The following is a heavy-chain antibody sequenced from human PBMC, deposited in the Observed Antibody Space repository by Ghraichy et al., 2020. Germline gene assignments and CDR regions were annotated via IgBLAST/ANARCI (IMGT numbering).Heavy chain of an antibody. J-gene: IGHJ6*02. V-gene: IGHV1-8*01. D-gene: IGHD3-10*01. CDR3: ARGGENYYGSGSYPTYYYYGMDV. CDR2: MNPNSGNT. CDR1: GYTFTSYD. Sequence: ASVKVSCKASGYTFTSYDINWVRQATGQGLEWMGWMNPNSGNTGYAQKFQGRVTMTRNTSISTAYMELSSLRSEDTVVYYCARGGENYYGSGSYPTYYYYGMDVWGQGTTVTVSS.